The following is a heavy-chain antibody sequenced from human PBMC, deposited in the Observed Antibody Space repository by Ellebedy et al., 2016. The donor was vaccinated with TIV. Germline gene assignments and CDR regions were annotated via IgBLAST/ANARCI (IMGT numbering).Heavy chain of an antibody. CDR1: GFTFSHYA. V-gene: IGHV3-23*01. D-gene: IGHD3-3*01. CDR3: ARVEVEWDLAVDWFFDL. Sequence: GGSLRLXXAASGFTFSHYAMTWVRQTPGKGLEWVSTFGGNGKTYYANSVKGRFTISRDDSRNTLYLQMNSLRAEDTALYYCARVEVEWDLAVDWFFDLWGRGSLVTVS. J-gene: IGHJ2*01. CDR2: FGGNGKT.